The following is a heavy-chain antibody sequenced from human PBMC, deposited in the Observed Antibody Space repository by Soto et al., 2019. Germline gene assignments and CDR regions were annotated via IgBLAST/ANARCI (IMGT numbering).Heavy chain of an antibody. J-gene: IGHJ3*02. V-gene: IGHV4-34*01. CDR1: GGSFSGYY. CDR2: INHSGST. Sequence: PSETLSLTCAVYGGSFSGYYWSWIRQPPGKGLEWIGEINHSGSTNYNPSLKSRVTISVDTSKNQFSLKLSSVTAADTAVYYCARVSGDGWYDLAFDIWGQGTMVTVSS. D-gene: IGHD6-19*01. CDR3: ARVSGDGWYDLAFDI.